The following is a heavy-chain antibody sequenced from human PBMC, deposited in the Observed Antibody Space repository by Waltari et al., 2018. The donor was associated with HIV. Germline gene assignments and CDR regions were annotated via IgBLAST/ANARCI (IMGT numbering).Heavy chain of an antibody. CDR1: GFTFTNAW. Sequence: EVQLVESGGGLVKPGGSLRLSCAASGFTFTNAWMSWVRQAPGKGLEWVGRIKSKTDDGTTDYTAPVKGRFTISRDDSKNTLYLQMNSLKTEDTAVYYCTTEGRRYFDWLDYHYGMDVWGQGTTVTVSS. D-gene: IGHD3-9*01. J-gene: IGHJ6*02. CDR2: IKSKTDDGTT. CDR3: TTEGRRYFDWLDYHYGMDV. V-gene: IGHV3-15*01.